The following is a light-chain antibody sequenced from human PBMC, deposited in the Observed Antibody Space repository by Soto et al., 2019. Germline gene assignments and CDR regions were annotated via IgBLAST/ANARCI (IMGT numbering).Light chain of an antibody. J-gene: IGKJ1*01. Sequence: EIVLTQSPGTLSLSPGERATLSCRASQNVDSNYLAWYQQKPGQAPRLLIYDASNRATGIPARFSGSGSGTEFTLTISSLQSEDFAVYYCQQYNNWPPATFGQGTKVDIK. CDR1: QNVDSN. CDR3: QQYNNWPPAT. V-gene: IGKV3-15*01. CDR2: DAS.